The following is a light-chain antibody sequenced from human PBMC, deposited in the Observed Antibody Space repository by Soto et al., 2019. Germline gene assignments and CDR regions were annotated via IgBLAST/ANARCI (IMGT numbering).Light chain of an antibody. CDR1: RNVNNF. CDR3: QQSFSFPPT. V-gene: IGKV1-39*01. J-gene: IGKJ5*01. Sequence: IQVTMSASSLSASVGDRVTITCRASRNVNNFLNWYQQKPGKAPDLLIYGASRLQIGVPSRFTGSGSETDFTLTISSLQPEDFATYFCQQSFSFPPTFGQGTRLEIK. CDR2: GAS.